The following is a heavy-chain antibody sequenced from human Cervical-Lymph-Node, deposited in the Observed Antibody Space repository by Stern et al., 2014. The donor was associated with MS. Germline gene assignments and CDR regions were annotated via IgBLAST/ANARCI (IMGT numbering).Heavy chain of an antibody. V-gene: IGHV3-9*01. J-gene: IGHJ4*02. Sequence: EVQLVESGGGLVQPGRYLRLSCAASGFTFDDYAMHWVRQAPGKGLEWVSGISWNSGSIGYADSVKGRFTISRDNAKNSLYLQMNSLRAEDTALYYCAKRGLHDYGDYVFSDWGQGTLVTVSX. CDR2: ISWNSGSI. CDR1: GFTFDDYA. D-gene: IGHD4-17*01. CDR3: AKRGLHDYGDYVFSD.